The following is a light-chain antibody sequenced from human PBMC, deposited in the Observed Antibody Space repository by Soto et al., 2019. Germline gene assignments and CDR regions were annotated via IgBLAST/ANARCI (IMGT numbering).Light chain of an antibody. CDR2: DAF. V-gene: IGKV3-11*01. J-gene: IGKJ4*01. CDR3: QDRSNWPLFT. CDR1: QNAHTS. Sequence: ENVLTHFPVTLSLSRWEIATLSCRASQNAHTSLAWYRQKPGQAPRLLIYDAFKRAAGIPARFSCSGSGTDFTLTISSLEPEDSGIYYCQDRSNWPLFTFGGGTKVDIK.